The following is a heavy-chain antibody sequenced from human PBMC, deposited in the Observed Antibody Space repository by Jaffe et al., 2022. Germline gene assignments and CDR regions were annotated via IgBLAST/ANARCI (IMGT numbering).Heavy chain of an antibody. CDR1: GYTFTSYG. D-gene: IGHD6-19*01. CDR2: ISAYNGNT. J-gene: IGHJ3*02. CDR3: ATSLDYYSSGLGSGAFDI. Sequence: QVQLVQSGAEVKKPGASVKVSCKASGYTFTSYGISWVRQAPGQGLEWMGWISAYNGNTNYAQKLQGRVTMTTDTSTSTAYMELRSLRSDDTAVYYCATSLDYYSSGLGSGAFDIWGQGTMVTVSS. V-gene: IGHV1-18*01.